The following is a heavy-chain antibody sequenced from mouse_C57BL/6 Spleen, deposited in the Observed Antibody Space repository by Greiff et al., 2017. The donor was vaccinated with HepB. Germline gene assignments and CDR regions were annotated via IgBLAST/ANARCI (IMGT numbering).Heavy chain of an antibody. CDR1: GFTFSDYG. Sequence: EVKLVESGGGLVKPGGSLKLSCAASGFTFSDYGMHWVRQAPEQGLEWVAYISRGSSTTYYADTVKGRFTISRDNAKNTLFLQMTSLRSEDTAMYFYACFCYDYGASSMDYWGQGTTLTVSS. CDR2: ISRGSSTT. V-gene: IGHV5-17*01. CDR3: ACFCYDYGASSMDY. J-gene: IGHJ2*01. D-gene: IGHD2-4*01.